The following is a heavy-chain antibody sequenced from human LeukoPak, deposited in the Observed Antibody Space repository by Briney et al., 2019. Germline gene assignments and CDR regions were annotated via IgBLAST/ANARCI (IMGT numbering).Heavy chain of an antibody. CDR1: GFTFSAYN. V-gene: IGHV3-30*18. CDR3: AKGSGIAAAGTLCDY. D-gene: IGHD6-13*01. Sequence: GGSLRLSCAASGFTFSAYNMHWVRQAPGKGLEWVAVISYDGSNKYYADSVKGRFTISRDNSKNTLYLQMNSLRAEDTAVYYCAKGSGIAAAGTLCDYWGQGTLVTVSS. CDR2: ISYDGSNK. J-gene: IGHJ4*02.